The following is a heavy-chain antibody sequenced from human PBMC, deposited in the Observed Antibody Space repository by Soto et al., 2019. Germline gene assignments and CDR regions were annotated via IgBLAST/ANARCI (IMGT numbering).Heavy chain of an antibody. J-gene: IGHJ6*03. CDR3: ARFSWYDGDSITNYYMDF. V-gene: IGHV4-39*01. D-gene: IGHD6-13*01. Sequence: LQESGPGLVKPSETLSLTCSVFGDSISSRRYYWAWIRRPPGMGPAWIASISFTGNTYYNPSLSSRAAISGDTSKNQFSLKLSFVTAADTAVYYCARFSWYDGDSITNYYMDFWGNGATVTVSS. CDR2: ISFTGNT. CDR1: GDSISSRRYY.